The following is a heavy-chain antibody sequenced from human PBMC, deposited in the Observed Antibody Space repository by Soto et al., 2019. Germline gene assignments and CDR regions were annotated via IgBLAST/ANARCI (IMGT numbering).Heavy chain of an antibody. D-gene: IGHD4-17*01. CDR2: ISGSGGST. Sequence: EVQLLESGGGLVQPGGSLRLSCAASGFTFSSYAMSWVRQAPGKGLEWVSAISGSGGSTYYADSVKGRFTISRDNSKNTLDLQMNRLRAEDTAVYYCAKLMTTVTVSPILFDYWGQGALVTVSS. CDR1: GFTFSSYA. J-gene: IGHJ4*02. V-gene: IGHV3-23*01. CDR3: AKLMTTVTVSPILFDY.